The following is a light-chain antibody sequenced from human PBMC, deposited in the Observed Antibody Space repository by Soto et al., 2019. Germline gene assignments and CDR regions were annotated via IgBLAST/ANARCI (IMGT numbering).Light chain of an antibody. Sequence: AIRMTQSPSSLSASTGDRVTITCRASQGISSYLAWYQQKPGKAPKLLIYAASTLQSGVPSRFSGSGSGTDFTLTISCLQSEDFATYYCQQYDSLPLTFGQGTRLEIK. CDR3: QQYDSLPLT. V-gene: IGKV1-8*01. CDR2: AAS. CDR1: QGISSY. J-gene: IGKJ5*01.